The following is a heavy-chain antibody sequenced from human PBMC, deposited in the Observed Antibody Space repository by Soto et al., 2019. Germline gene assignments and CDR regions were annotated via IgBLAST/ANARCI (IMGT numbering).Heavy chain of an antibody. D-gene: IGHD2-2*01. CDR2: IIPILDMA. V-gene: IGHV1-69*02. CDR1: GGTFRTYS. Sequence: ASVKVSCKASGGTFRTYSITWVRQAPGQGLEWMGKIIPILDMANYAQKFQGRVTITADKSTSIAYMELNSLRSEDTAVYYCARGPVVVVPDDMFTRHNWFDPWGQGTRVTVSS. J-gene: IGHJ5*02. CDR3: ARGPVVVVPDDMFTRHNWFDP.